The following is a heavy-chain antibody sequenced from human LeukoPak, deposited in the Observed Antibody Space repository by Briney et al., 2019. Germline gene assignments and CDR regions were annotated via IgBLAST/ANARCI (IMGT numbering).Heavy chain of an antibody. CDR2: IYYSGTT. V-gene: IGHV4-39*07. CDR1: GGSITNSNFY. J-gene: IGHJ6*04. Sequence: SETLSLTCTVSGGSITNSNFYWGWTRQPPGKGLEWISNIYYSGTTYYSPSLKSRLTISVDTSKNQFSLKLSSVTAADTAVYYCARLHGGSWLKMDVWGKGTTVTVSS. D-gene: IGHD2-15*01. CDR3: ARLHGGSWLKMDV.